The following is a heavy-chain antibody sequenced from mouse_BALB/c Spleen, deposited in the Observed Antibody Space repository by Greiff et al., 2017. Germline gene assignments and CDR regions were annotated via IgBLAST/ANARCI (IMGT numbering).Heavy chain of an antibody. CDR3: ASYGSSSVFAY. V-gene: IGHV1S81*02. D-gene: IGHD1-1*01. Sequence: QVQLQQPGAELVKPGASVKLSCKASGYTFTSYWMHWVKQRPGQGLEWIGEINPSNGRTNYNEKFKSKATLTVDKSSSTAYMQLSSLTSEDSAVYYCASYGSSSVFAYWGQGTLVTVSA. CDR2: INPSNGRT. CDR1: GYTFTSYW. J-gene: IGHJ3*01.